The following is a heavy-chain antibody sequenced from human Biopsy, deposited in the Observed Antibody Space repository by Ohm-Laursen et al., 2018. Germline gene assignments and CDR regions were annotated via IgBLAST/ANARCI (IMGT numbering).Heavy chain of an antibody. CDR3: ARHPTGFWFDP. V-gene: IGHV4-39*01. J-gene: IGHJ5*02. CDR2: IYNSETT. CDR1: GDSISTSTTYY. Sequence: SETLSLTCTVSGDSISTSTTYYWAWLRQPPGKGLEWIGSIYNSETTFYNPSLMSRVDISVATSTNQFSLKVSSVTDADTALYYCARHPTGFWFDPWGHGTLVTVSS.